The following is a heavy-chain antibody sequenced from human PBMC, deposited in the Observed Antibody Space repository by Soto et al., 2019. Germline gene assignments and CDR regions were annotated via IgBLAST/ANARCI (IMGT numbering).Heavy chain of an antibody. CDR2: ISGSGGST. CDR3: VKDSGYSDGMDV. Sequence: GGSLRLSCAASGFTFSSYAMSWVRQAPGKGLEWVSAISGSGGSTYYADSVKGRFTISRDNSKNTLYLQMNSLRAEDTAVYYCVKDSGYSDGMDVWGQGTTVTVSS. V-gene: IGHV3-23*01. D-gene: IGHD3-22*01. J-gene: IGHJ6*02. CDR1: GFTFSSYA.